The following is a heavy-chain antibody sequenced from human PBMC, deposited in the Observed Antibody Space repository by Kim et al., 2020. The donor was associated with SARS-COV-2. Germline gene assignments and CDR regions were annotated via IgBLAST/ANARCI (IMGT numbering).Heavy chain of an antibody. CDR1: GFTFSSHA. D-gene: IGHD3-10*01. J-gene: IGHJ4*02. V-gene: IGHV3-30-3*01. CDR3: AKDRTAYGSGSYFDY. CDR2: ITYDGSNK. Sequence: LSLTCAASGFTFSSHAIHWVRQAPGKGLEWVALITYDGSNKYHADSVKGRFTISRDNSKNSVYLQMNSLRAEDTALYYCAKDRTAYGSGSYFDYWGQGTLVTVSS.